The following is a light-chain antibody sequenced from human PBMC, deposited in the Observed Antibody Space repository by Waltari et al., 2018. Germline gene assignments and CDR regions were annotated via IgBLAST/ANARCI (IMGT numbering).Light chain of an antibody. V-gene: IGLV1-44*01. CDR3: AAWDDSLKAVL. Sequence: QSVLTQPPSASGPPGQTATISCSGSTSNLGRNTLTCYQQLPGTAPKLLTQSNNQRPSGVPDRFSGSKSGTSASLIISGLQSEDEAEYFCAAWDDSLKAVLFGGGTKLTVL. J-gene: IGLJ2*01. CDR2: SNN. CDR1: TSNLGRNT.